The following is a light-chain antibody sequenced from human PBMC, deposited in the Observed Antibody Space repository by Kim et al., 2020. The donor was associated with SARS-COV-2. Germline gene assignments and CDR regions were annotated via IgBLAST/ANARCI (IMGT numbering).Light chain of an antibody. CDR3: CSYAGSFTWR. CDR2: NVT. J-gene: IGLJ2*01. Sequence: QSGNISWTETNSDIGRYNLVSWYQKHPGNAPKLIIYNVTKRPTGVADRFSGSKSGDTASLTISELQAENKADYFCCSYAGSFTWRFGGGTQLTV. V-gene: IGLV2-11*02. CDR1: NSDIGRYNL.